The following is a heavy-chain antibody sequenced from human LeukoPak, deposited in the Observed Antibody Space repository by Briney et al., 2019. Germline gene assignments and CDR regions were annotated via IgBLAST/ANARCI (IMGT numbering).Heavy chain of an antibody. Sequence: GGSLRLSCAASGFTFSNAWMSWVRRAPGKGLEWVGRIKSKTDGGTTDYAAPVKGRFTISRDDSKNTLYLQMNSLKTEDTAVYYCTTDMFYDFWSGYAYGMDVWGQGTTVTVSS. CDR3: TTDMFYDFWSGYAYGMDV. J-gene: IGHJ6*02. CDR2: IKSKTDGGTT. D-gene: IGHD3-3*01. V-gene: IGHV3-15*01. CDR1: GFTFSNAW.